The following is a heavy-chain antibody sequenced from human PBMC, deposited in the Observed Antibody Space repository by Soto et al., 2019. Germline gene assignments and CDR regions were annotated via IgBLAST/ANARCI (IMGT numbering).Heavy chain of an antibody. J-gene: IGHJ4*02. Sequence: GGSLRLSCAASGFTFSSYAMSWVRQAPGKGLEWVSAISGSGGSTYYADSVKGRFTISRDNSKNTLYLQMNSLRAEDTAVYYCAKDLGNEVDIVVVPAASDWGQGTLVTVSS. CDR3: AKDLGNEVDIVVVPAASD. CDR2: ISGSGGST. D-gene: IGHD2-2*01. CDR1: GFTFSSYA. V-gene: IGHV3-23*01.